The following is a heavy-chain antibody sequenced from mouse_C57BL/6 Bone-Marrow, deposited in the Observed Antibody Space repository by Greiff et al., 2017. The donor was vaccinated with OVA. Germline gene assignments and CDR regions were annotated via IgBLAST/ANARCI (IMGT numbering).Heavy chain of an antibody. Sequence: EVQLVESGGGLVQPGGSLKLSCAASGFTFSAFYMYWIRQTPEKRLEWVAYISNGGGSTYYPDTVKGRFTISRDNAKNTLYLQMSRLKSEDTAMYYCGRLDAMDYWGQGTSVTVSS. CDR3: GRLDAMDY. V-gene: IGHV5-12*01. CDR2: ISNGGGST. CDR1: GFTFSAFY. J-gene: IGHJ4*01.